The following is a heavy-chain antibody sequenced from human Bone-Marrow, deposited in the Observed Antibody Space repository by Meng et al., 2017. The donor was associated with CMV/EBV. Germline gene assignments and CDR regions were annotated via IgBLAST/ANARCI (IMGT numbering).Heavy chain of an antibody. J-gene: IGHJ6*02. V-gene: IGHV3-15*01. CDR3: TTEDIVVVPAAIGSSVYYYGMDV. CDR2: IKSKTDGGTT. Sequence: GASLKISCAASGFTFSNAWMSWVRQAPGKGLEWVGRIKSKTDGGTTDYAAPVKGRFTISRDDSKNTLYLQMNSLKTEDTAVYYCTTEDIVVVPAAIGSSVYYYGMDVWGQGTTVTVSS. CDR1: GFTFSNAW. D-gene: IGHD2-2*02.